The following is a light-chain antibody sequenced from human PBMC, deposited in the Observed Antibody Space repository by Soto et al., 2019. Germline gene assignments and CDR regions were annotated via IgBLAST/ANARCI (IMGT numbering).Light chain of an antibody. CDR2: DAS. J-gene: IGKJ4*01. Sequence: EIVLTQSPATLSLSPGERATLSCRASQSVSSYLAWYQQKPGQAPRLLIYDASNGATGIPARFSGSGSGTDFTLTISSLEPEDFAVSYCQQRSNWPLSFGGGTKVEIK. CDR1: QSVSSY. CDR3: QQRSNWPLS. V-gene: IGKV3-11*01.